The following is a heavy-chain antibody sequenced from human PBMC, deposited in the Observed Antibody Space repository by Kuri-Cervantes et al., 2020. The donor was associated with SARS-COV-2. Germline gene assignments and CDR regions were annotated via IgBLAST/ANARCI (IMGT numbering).Heavy chain of an antibody. Sequence: SVKVSCKASGGTFSGYAISWVRQAPGQGLEWMGGIIPIFGTANYAQKFQGRVTITADESTSTAYMELSSLRSEDTAVYYCARGPSAMATISYNWFDPWGQGTLVTVSS. J-gene: IGHJ5*02. V-gene: IGHV1-69*13. CDR2: IIPIFGTA. CDR3: ARGPSAMATISYNWFDP. CDR1: GGTFSGYA. D-gene: IGHD5-24*01.